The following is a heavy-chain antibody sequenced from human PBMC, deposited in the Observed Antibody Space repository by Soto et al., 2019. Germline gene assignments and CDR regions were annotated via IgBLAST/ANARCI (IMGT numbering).Heavy chain of an antibody. CDR1: GYTFTSYY. D-gene: IGHD5-12*01. Sequence: ASVKVSCKASGYTFTSYYMHWVRQAPGQGLEWMGIINPSGGSTSYAQKFQGRVTMTRDTSTSTVYMELSSLRSEDTAVYYCASTPRRGYDGDYWGQGTLVTVSS. CDR3: ASTPRRGYDGDY. J-gene: IGHJ4*02. V-gene: IGHV1-46*03. CDR2: INPSGGST.